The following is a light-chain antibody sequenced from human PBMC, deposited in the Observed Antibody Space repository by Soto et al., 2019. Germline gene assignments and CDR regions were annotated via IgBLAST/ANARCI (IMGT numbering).Light chain of an antibody. J-gene: IGKJ5*01. Sequence: EIVLTQSPATLSLSPGERATLSCGASQSVSSSYLAWYQQKPGLAPRLLIYDASSRATGIPDMFSGSGSGTDFTLTISRLESEDFAVYYCQQYDSSPRVTFGQGTRLEIK. CDR2: DAS. CDR1: QSVSSSY. CDR3: QQYDSSPRVT. V-gene: IGKV3D-20*01.